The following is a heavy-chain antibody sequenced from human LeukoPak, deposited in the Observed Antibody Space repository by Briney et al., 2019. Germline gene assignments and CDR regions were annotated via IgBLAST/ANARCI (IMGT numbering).Heavy chain of an antibody. CDR1: GGSFSGYY. Sequence: SETLSLTCAVYGGSFSGYYWSWIRQPPGKGLEWIGEINHSGSTNYNPSLKSRVTISVDTSKNQFSLELSSVTAADTAVYYCASLLFTIFGVDPGWFDPWGQGTLVTVSS. D-gene: IGHD3-3*01. CDR2: INHSGST. J-gene: IGHJ5*02. CDR3: ASLLFTIFGVDPGWFDP. V-gene: IGHV4-34*01.